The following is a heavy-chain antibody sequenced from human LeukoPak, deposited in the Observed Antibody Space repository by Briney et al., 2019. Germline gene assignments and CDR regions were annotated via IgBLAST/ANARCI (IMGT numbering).Heavy chain of an antibody. D-gene: IGHD2-21*02. CDR2: INPSGGST. CDR1: GYTFTSYY. J-gene: IGHJ3*02. CDR3: ASLAYCGGDCYGDAFDI. Sequence: GASVKVSCRASGYTFTSYYMHWVRQPPGQGLEWMGIINPSGGSTSYAQKFQGRVTMTRDTSTSTVYMELSSLRSEDTAVYYCASLAYCGGDCYGDAFDIWGQGTMVTVSS. V-gene: IGHV1-46*01.